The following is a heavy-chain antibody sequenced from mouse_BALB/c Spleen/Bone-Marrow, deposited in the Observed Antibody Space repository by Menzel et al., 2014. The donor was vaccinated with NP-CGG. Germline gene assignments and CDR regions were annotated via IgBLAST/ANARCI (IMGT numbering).Heavy chain of an antibody. CDR1: GYAFTNYL. Sequence: QVQLQQSGTELVRPGTSVKVSCKASGYAFTNYLIEWVKQRPGQGLEWIGVINPGSGDTSYNEKCRGKATLTADKSSSTAYMQLNSLTSDDSAVYFCARNANWLFAYWGQGTLVTVSA. D-gene: IGHD4-1*01. V-gene: IGHV1-54*01. J-gene: IGHJ3*01. CDR3: ARNANWLFAY. CDR2: INPGSGDT.